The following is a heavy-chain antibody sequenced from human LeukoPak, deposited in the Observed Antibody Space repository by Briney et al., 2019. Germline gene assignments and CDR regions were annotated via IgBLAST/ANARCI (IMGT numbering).Heavy chain of an antibody. D-gene: IGHD4-23*01. J-gene: IGHJ3*02. CDR1: GFTFSSYG. CDR2: ISCSGTNT. CDR3: AREGPYGGNRGVPAFDI. V-gene: IGHV3-23*01. Sequence: GGSLRLSCAASGFTFSSYGMSWVRQAPGKGLEWVSGISCSGTNTNYADSVKGRFTISRDNSKNTVYLQMNSLRAEDTALYYCAREGPYGGNRGVPAFDIWGQGTMVTVSS.